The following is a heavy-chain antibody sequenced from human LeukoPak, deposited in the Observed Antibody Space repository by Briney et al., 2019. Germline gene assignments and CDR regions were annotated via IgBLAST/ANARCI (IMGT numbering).Heavy chain of an antibody. CDR2: ISGSGGST. Sequence: GGSLRLSCAASGFTFSSYAMSWARPAPGKGLEWVSAISGSGGSTYYADSVKGRFTISRDNSKNTLYLQMNSLRAEDTAVYYCAKDGRVFGVATNQYGMDVWGQGTTVTVSS. CDR3: AKDGRVFGVATNQYGMDV. D-gene: IGHD3-3*01. J-gene: IGHJ6*02. CDR1: GFTFSSYA. V-gene: IGHV3-23*01.